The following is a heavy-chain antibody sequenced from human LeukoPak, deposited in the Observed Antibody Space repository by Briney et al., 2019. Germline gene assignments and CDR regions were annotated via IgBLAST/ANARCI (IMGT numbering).Heavy chain of an antibody. Sequence: SETLSLTCAVYGGSFSGYYWSWIRQPPGKGLEWIGEINHSGSTNYNPSLMSRVTISVDTSKNQFSLKLSSVTAADTAVYYCARRGGGRIAVGGTRGTRYYFDYWGQGTLVTVSS. V-gene: IGHV4-34*01. CDR2: INHSGST. CDR1: GGSFSGYY. CDR3: ARRGGGRIAVGGTRGTRYYFDY. D-gene: IGHD6-19*01. J-gene: IGHJ4*02.